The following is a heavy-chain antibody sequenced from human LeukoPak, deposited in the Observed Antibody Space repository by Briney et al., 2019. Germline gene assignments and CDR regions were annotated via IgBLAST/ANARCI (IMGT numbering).Heavy chain of an antibody. CDR3: ARDSMVRGVIPYN. V-gene: IGHV4-61*02. CDR1: GGSISSGSYY. CDR2: IYTSGST. D-gene: IGHD3-10*01. J-gene: IGHJ4*02. Sequence: SETLSLTCTVSGGSISSGSYYWSWIRQPAGKGLEWIGRIYTSGSTNYNPSLKSRATISVDTSTNQFSLKLSSVTAADTAVYYCARDSMVRGVIPYNWGQGTLVTVSS.